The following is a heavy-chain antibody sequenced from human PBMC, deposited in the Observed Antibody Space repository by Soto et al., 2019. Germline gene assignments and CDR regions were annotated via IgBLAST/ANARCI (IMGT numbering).Heavy chain of an antibody. CDR3: ARGPNYYDSSGYDY. J-gene: IGHJ4*02. CDR1: GGSFSGYY. Sequence: SVTLCVTWAVYGGSFSGYYWSWIRQPPGKGLEWIGEINHSGSTNYNPSLKSRVTISVDTSKNQFSLKLSSVTAADTAVYYCARGPNYYDSSGYDYWGQGTLVTVSS. D-gene: IGHD3-22*01. CDR2: INHSGST. V-gene: IGHV4-34*01.